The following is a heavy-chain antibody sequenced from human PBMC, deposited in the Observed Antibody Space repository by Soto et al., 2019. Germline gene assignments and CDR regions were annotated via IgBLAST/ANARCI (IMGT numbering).Heavy chain of an antibody. CDR1: GGSINSYY. J-gene: IGHJ5*02. CDR3: ARGIFSKVGATIWFDP. CDR2: IYTSGST. V-gene: IGHV4-4*07. Sequence: NPSETLSLTCTVSGGSINSYYWSWIRQPAGKGLEWIGRIYTSGSTNYNPSLKSRVTMSVDTSKNRFSLKLSSVTAADTAVYYCARGIFSKVGATIWFDPWGQGTLVTVSS. D-gene: IGHD1-26*01.